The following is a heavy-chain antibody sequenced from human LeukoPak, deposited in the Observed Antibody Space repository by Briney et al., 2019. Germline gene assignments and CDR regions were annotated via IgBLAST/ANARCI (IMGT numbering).Heavy chain of an antibody. CDR1: GFSFSRYY. CDR2: IPTSGISV. CDR3: TRAVGLGPGAHFDQ. D-gene: IGHD1-26*01. Sequence: PGGSLRLSCAASGFSFSRYYKSWVRQTPGKALEWISYIPTSGISVQYAASVRGRFTASRDDAKNSLHLQMDSLRVEDTAVYYCTRAVGLGPGAHFDQWGQGALVIVSS. V-gene: IGHV3-11*01. J-gene: IGHJ4*02.